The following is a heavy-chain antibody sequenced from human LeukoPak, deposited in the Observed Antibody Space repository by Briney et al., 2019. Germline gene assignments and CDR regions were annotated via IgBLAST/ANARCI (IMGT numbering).Heavy chain of an antibody. J-gene: IGHJ5*02. V-gene: IGHV3-53*01. CDR1: GFTVSSNY. Sequence: PGGSLRLSCAASGFTVSSNYMSWVRQAPGKGLEWVSIIYSGGSTFYADSVKGRFTISRDNSKNTLYLQMNSLRAEDAAVYYCARDLRYYYGSGINWFDPWGQGTLVTVSS. CDR3: ARDLRYYYGSGINWFDP. CDR2: IYSGGST. D-gene: IGHD3-10*01.